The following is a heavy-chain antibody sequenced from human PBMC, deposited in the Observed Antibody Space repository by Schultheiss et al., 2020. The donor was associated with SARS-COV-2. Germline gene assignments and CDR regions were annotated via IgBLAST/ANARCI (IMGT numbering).Heavy chain of an antibody. J-gene: IGHJ6*02. D-gene: IGHD3-9*01. Sequence: SVKVSCKASGGTFSSFAISWVRQAPGQGLEWMGGITPTFGTANYTQKFQGRVTITADESTSTAYMELNSLTSEDTAVYYCARRPVYDILTGNRPYYYYYGMDVWGQGTTVTVSS. V-gene: IGHV1-69*13. CDR1: GGTFSSFA. CDR2: ITPTFGTA. CDR3: ARRPVYDILTGNRPYYYYYGMDV.